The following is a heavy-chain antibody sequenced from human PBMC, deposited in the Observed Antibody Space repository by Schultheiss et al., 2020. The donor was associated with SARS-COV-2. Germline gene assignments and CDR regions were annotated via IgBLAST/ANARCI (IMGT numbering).Heavy chain of an antibody. J-gene: IGHJ3*02. CDR3: ARLPFWSGYYKSFDI. D-gene: IGHD3-3*01. CDR2: IYPGDSET. V-gene: IGHV5-51*01. Sequence: GESLKISCKGSGYSFTSYWIGWVRQMPGKGLEWMGIIYPGDSETRYSPSVQGQVTISADKSISTAYLRWSSLKASDTAMYYCARLPFWSGYYKSFDIWGQGTMVTVSS. CDR1: GYSFTSYW.